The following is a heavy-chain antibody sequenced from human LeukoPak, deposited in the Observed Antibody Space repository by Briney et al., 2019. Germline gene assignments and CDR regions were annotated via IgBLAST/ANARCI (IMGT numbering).Heavy chain of an antibody. D-gene: IGHD3-3*01. CDR2: IIPIFGTA. Sequence: SVKVSCKASGGTFSSYAISWVRQAPGQGLEWMGGIIPIFGTANYAQKFQGRVTITTDESTSTAYMELSSLRSEDTAVYYCARGDYDFWSGYGGGPFDYWGQGTLVTVSS. CDR1: GGTFSSYA. J-gene: IGHJ4*02. V-gene: IGHV1-69*05. CDR3: ARGDYDFWSGYGGGPFDY.